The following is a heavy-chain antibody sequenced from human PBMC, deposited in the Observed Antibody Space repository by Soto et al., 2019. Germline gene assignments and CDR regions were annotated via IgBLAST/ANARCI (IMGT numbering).Heavy chain of an antibody. D-gene: IGHD4-4*01. J-gene: IGHJ5*02. Sequence: ASVKVSCKASGYTFTGYYMHWVRHAPGQGLEWMGWINPNSGGTNYAQKFQERVTITRDMSASTAYMELSSLRSEDTAVYYCAARATVTTWFDPWGKGTLVTVSS. CDR2: INPNSGGT. CDR1: GYTFTGYY. V-gene: IGHV1-2*02. CDR3: AARATVTTWFDP.